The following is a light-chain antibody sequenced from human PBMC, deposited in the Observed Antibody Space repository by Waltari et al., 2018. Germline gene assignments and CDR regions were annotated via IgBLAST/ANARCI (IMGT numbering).Light chain of an antibody. CDR2: EVT. CDR1: DDDIGGYEY. J-gene: IGLJ2*01. V-gene: IGLV2-8*01. Sequence: QSALTQPPPASGSPGQSATISCTGTDDDIGGYEYVSWYQQHPGKAPKVWIYEVTKRPSGVPDRFSGSKSGNAASLTVSGRQAGEEADYYCSSYAGRNIGVFGGGTKLTVL. CDR3: SSYAGRNIGV.